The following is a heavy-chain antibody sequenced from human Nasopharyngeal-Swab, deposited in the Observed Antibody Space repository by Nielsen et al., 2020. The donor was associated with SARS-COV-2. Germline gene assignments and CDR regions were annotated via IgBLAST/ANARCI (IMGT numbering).Heavy chain of an antibody. Sequence: GGSLRLSCVASGFNVRCNFVSGVRQAPGKGLEWVSLLKSGGGTFYADSVRGRFTISRDNSRNTVYLQMNSLRAEDTAAYYGARVRQSGAYFPFDSWGLRTLVTVSS. D-gene: IGHD1-26*01. J-gene: IGHJ4*02. V-gene: IGHV3-53*01. CDR2: LKSGGGT. CDR1: GFNVRCNF. CDR3: ARVRQSGAYFPFDS.